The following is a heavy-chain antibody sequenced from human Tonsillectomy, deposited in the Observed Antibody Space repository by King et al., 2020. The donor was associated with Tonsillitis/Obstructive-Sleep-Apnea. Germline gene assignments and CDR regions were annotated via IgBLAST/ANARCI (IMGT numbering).Heavy chain of an antibody. J-gene: IGHJ4*02. CDR1: GFTFSSYE. D-gene: IGHD1-14*01. Sequence: VQLVESGGGLVQPGGSLRLSCAASGFTFSSYEMNWVRQAPGKGLEWVSYISSSGSSIYYADSVKGRFTISRDNAKNSLYLQMNSLRAEDTAIYYCAGDTRVLLRRKGRKASGGEGTLVTVSS. CDR2: ISSSGSSI. CDR3: AGDTRVLLRRKGRKAS. V-gene: IGHV3-48*03.